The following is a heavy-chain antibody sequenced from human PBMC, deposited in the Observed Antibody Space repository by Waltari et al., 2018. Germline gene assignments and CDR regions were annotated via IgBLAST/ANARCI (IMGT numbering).Heavy chain of an antibody. D-gene: IGHD3-22*01. CDR3: ARDYCDRTNCHGMDV. CDR2: ISYNERNI. Sequence: QVQLVESGGGVVQPGRSLRLSCADSEFTFSSYAMHWVRQAPGKGLEWVAVISYNERNIYYVDSVKGRFTISRDNSQKMLYLQMNSLRAEDTAVYYCARDYCDRTNCHGMDVWGRGTTVTVSS. CDR1: EFTFSSYA. V-gene: IGHV3-30*04. J-gene: IGHJ6*02.